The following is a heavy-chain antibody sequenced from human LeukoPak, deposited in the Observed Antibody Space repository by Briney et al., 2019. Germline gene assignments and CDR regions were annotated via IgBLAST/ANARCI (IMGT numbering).Heavy chain of an antibody. Sequence: GGSLRLSCAASGFTFSSYAMSWVRQAPGKGLEWVSSITSSSSYIYYADSVKGRFTISRDNAKNSLYLQMNSLRAEDTALYYCGRVSGDYYHTVDYWGQGTLVTVSS. V-gene: IGHV3-21*01. CDR3: GRVSGDYYHTVDY. CDR1: GFTFSSYA. D-gene: IGHD4-17*01. CDR2: ITSSSSYI. J-gene: IGHJ4*02.